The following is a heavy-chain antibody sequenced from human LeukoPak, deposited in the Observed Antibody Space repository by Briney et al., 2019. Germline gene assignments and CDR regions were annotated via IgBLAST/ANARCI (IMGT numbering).Heavy chain of an antibody. V-gene: IGHV4-4*07. J-gene: IGHJ5*02. CDR2: IYTSGST. CDR1: GGSTSSYY. Sequence: SETLSLTCTVPGGSTSSYYWSWIRQPAGKGLEWIGRIYTSGSTNYNPSLKSRVTMSVDTSKNQFSLKLSSVTAADTAVYYCVGTGSGTHLGWFDPWGQGTLVTVSS. CDR3: VGTGSGTHLGWFDP. D-gene: IGHD3-10*01.